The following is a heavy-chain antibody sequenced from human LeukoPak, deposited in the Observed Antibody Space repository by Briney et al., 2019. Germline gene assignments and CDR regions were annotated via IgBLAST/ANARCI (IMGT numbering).Heavy chain of an antibody. CDR3: AKPPPYYYDSSGYYYEYY. V-gene: IGHV3-23*01. J-gene: IGHJ4*02. CDR1: GFTFSSYA. Sequence: GGSLRLSCAASGFTFSSYAMSWVRQTPGKGLEWVSAISGSGGSTYYADSVKGRFTISRDNSKNTLYLQMNSLGAEDTAVYYCAKPPPYYYDSSGYYYEYYWSQGTLVTVSS. D-gene: IGHD3-22*01. CDR2: ISGSGGST.